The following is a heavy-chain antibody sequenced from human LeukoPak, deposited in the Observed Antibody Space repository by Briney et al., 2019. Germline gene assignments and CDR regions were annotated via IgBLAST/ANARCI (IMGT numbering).Heavy chain of an antibody. V-gene: IGHV3-48*01. CDR1: GFTFSSYS. CDR3: VKEVVATIPPL. D-gene: IGHD5-12*01. J-gene: IGHJ4*02. Sequence: GSLRLSCAASGFTFSSYSMDWVRQAPGKGLEWVSYISSSSSIYYADSVKGRFTISRDNAKNTLFLQMNSLRVEDTAVYYCVKEVVATIPPLWGQGTLVTVSS. CDR2: ISSSSSI.